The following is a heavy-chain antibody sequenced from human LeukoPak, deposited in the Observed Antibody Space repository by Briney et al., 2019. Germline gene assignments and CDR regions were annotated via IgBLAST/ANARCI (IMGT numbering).Heavy chain of an antibody. CDR2: VHLDGRT. J-gene: IGHJ4*02. V-gene: IGHV4-4*02. Sequence: SETLSLTCGVSGGSVSSTNWWTWIRQPPGKGLEWFGEVHLDGRTTSHPSLKSRLTMSVDLSENHVSLKLTSVTAADTAVYYCAREGGFYRPLDYSGQGTLVTVSS. D-gene: IGHD6-25*01. CDR1: GGSVSSTNW. CDR3: AREGGFYRPLDY.